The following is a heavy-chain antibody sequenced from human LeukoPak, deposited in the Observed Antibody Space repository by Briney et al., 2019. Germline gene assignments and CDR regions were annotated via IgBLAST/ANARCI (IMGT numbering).Heavy chain of an antibody. D-gene: IGHD3-3*01. CDR1: GGSISSGGYY. Sequence: SETLSLTCTVSGGSISSGGYYWSWIRQHPGKGLEWIGYIYYSGSTYYNPSLKGRITLSVDTSKSLVSLELSLVTAADTAVYYCAASPSRDIWSGSSGRWFDPWGQGTLVTVSA. CDR3: AASPSRDIWSGSSGRWFDP. CDR2: IYYSGST. V-gene: IGHV4-31*03. J-gene: IGHJ5*02.